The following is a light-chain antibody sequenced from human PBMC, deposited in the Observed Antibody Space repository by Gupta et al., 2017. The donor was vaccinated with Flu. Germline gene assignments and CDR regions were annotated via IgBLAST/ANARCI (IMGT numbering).Light chain of an antibody. CDR3: HRLKYYAYT. J-gene: IGKJ2*01. V-gene: IGKV1-9*01. CDR1: QGFTRF. CDR2: AAS. Sequence: PSFLSASVGDRVTITCRASQGFTRFLSWYQQEPGKAPKLLIYAASTLQSRVPSRFSGSGSGTEFTLTIISLQPEDFATYYFHRLKYYAYTFGQGTKMEIK.